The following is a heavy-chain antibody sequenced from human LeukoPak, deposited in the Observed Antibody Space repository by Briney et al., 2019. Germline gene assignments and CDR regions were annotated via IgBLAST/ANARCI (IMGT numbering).Heavy chain of an antibody. Sequence: GGSLRLSCSASGFTFSRYAMHWVRQAPGKGLEYVSAISSNGGSTYYADSVKGRFTISRDNSKNTLYLQMSSLRADDTAVYYCARPTVAGDAFDIWGQGTMVTVSS. CDR3: ARPTVAGDAFDI. CDR1: GFTFSRYA. D-gene: IGHD6-19*01. CDR2: ISSNGGST. V-gene: IGHV3-64D*06. J-gene: IGHJ3*02.